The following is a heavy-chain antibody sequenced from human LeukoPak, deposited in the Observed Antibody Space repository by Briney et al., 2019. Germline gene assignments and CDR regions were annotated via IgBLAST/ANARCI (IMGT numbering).Heavy chain of an antibody. J-gene: IGHJ4*01. CDR2: NSGST. Sequence: SETLSLTCTVSGGSISSSSYYWGWIRQPPGKGLEWIGSNSGSTYYNPSLKSRVTISVDTSKNQFSLKLSSVTAADTAVYYCAKSGGYGLIDYWGQGTLVTVSS. CDR3: AKSGGYGLIDY. V-gene: IGHV4-39*01. CDR1: GGSISSSSYY. D-gene: IGHD6-25*01.